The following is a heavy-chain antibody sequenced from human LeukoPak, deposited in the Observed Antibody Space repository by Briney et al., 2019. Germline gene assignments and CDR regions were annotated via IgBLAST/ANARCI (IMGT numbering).Heavy chain of an antibody. CDR3: ARGVYYDILTGPMDV. Sequence: GGSLRLSCAASGFTFTIYSMNWVRQAPGKGLEWVSSISSYSTYMSYADSVKGRFTISRDNAKNSLYLQMNSLRAEDTAVYYCARGVYYDILTGPMDVWGQGTTVTVSS. CDR1: GFTFTIYS. CDR2: ISSYSTYM. D-gene: IGHD3-9*01. J-gene: IGHJ6*02. V-gene: IGHV3-21*01.